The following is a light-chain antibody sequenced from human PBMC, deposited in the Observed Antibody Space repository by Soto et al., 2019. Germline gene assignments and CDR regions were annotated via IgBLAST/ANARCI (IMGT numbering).Light chain of an antibody. V-gene: IGKV3-20*01. CDR1: QSVTSSY. J-gene: IGKJ1*01. Sequence: EIVLTQSPGTLSLSPGERATLSCRASQSVTSSYLAWYQQKPGQAPRLLIYGASSRATGIPDRFSGNGSVTNFTLTISRLEPEDFAVYYCQQYDSSPRTFGQGTKVEIK. CDR2: GAS. CDR3: QQYDSSPRT.